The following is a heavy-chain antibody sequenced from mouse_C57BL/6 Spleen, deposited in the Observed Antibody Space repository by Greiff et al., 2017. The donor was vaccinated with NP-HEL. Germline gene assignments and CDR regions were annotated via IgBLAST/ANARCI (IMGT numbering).Heavy chain of an antibody. CDR2: ISSGGDYI. Sequence: DVMLVESGEGLVKPGGSLKLSCAASGFTFSSYAMSWVRQTPEKRLEWVAYISSGGDYIYYADTVKGRFTISRDNARNTLYLQMSSLKSEDTAMCYCTRSNWPRGYPLDYWGKGTSSTVSS. CDR1: GFTFSSYA. V-gene: IGHV5-9-1*02. D-gene: IGHD4-1*01. CDR3: TRSNWPRGYPLDY. J-gene: IGHJ4*01.